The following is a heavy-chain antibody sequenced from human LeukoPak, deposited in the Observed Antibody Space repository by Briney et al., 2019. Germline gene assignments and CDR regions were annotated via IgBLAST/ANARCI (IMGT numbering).Heavy chain of an antibody. CDR2: ISGSGGST. V-gene: IGHV3-23*01. D-gene: IGHD5-18*01. CDR3: ANWDTAMGYYFDY. Sequence: PGGSLRLSCAASGFTFSSYWMSWVRQAPGKGLEWVSAISGSGGSTYYADSVKGRFTISRDNSKNTLYLQMNSLRAEDTAVYYCANWDTAMGYYFDYWGQGTLVTVSS. CDR1: GFTFSSYW. J-gene: IGHJ4*02.